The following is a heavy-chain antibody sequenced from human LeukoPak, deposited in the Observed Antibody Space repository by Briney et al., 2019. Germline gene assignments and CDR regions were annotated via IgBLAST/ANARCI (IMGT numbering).Heavy chain of an antibody. CDR1: GGSISSYY. V-gene: IGHV4-59*08. D-gene: IGHD4-23*01. CDR3: ASHVVTTWGDYFDY. CDR2: NSGST. Sequence: PSETLSLTCTVSGGSISSYYWSWIRQPPWKGLEWIGYNSGSTNYNPSLKSRVTISVDTSKNHFSLNLSSVTAADTAVYYCASHVVTTWGDYFDYWGQGTLVTVSS. J-gene: IGHJ4*02.